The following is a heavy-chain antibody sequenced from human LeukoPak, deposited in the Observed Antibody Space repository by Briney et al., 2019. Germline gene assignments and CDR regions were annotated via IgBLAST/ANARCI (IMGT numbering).Heavy chain of an antibody. CDR2: INTNTGSP. CDR3: ARTRAPYYYASGSPDF. Sequence: ASVKVSCKASGYTFTSYAMNWVRQAPGQGLEWMGWINTNTGSPNYAQGFTGRFVFSLDTSVSTAYLQITSLKAEDTAVYYCARTRAPYYYASGSPDFWGQGTLVTVSS. J-gene: IGHJ4*02. D-gene: IGHD3-10*01. V-gene: IGHV7-4-1*02. CDR1: GYTFTSYA.